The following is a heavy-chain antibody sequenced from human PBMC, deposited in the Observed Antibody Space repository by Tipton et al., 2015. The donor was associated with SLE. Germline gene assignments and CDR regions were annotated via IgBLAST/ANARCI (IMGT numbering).Heavy chain of an antibody. CDR2: IYYSGST. D-gene: IGHD2-21*01. CDR3: ARDDTISKGFDY. Sequence: TLSLTCSVSGGSVSSGSYYWSWIRQPPGKGLEWIGYIYYSGSTNYNPSLKSRVTISVDTSKNQFSLKLSSVTAADTAVYYCARDDTISKGFDYWGQGTLVTVSS. V-gene: IGHV4-61*01. CDR1: GGSVSSGSYY. J-gene: IGHJ4*02.